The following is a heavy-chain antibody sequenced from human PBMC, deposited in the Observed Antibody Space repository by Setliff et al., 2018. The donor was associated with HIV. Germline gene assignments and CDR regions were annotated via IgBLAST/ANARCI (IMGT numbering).Heavy chain of an antibody. CDR1: GASISSFY. D-gene: IGHD6-19*01. Sequence: SETLSLTCTVSGASISSFYWSWIRQPPGKGLDWIGYIYYSGSTNYNPSLKSRVTMSVDTSKNRFSLKLNSVTAADTAVYYCARLNQPWLVRDSGSNWFDPWGQGILVTVSS. CDR3: ARLNQPWLVRDSGSNWFDP. J-gene: IGHJ5*02. V-gene: IGHV4-59*08. CDR2: IYYSGST.